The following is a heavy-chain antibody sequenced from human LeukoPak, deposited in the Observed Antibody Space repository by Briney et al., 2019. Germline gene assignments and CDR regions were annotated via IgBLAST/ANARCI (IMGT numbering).Heavy chain of an antibody. J-gene: IGHJ3*02. CDR1: GFTFSSYG. CDR2: ISYDGSNK. D-gene: IGHD6-19*01. CDR3: AKVPAGYSSGWHAFDI. Sequence: HPGGSLRLSCAASGFTFSSYGMHWVRQAPGKGLEWVAVISYDGSNKYYADSVKGRFTISRDNSKNTLYLQMNSLRAEDTAVYYCAKVPAGYSSGWHAFDIWGQGTMVTVSS. V-gene: IGHV3-30*18.